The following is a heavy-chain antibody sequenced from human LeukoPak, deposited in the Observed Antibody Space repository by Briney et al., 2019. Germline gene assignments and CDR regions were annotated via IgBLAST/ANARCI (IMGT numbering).Heavy chain of an antibody. Sequence: PGRSLRLSCAASGFTFSSYAMHWVRQAPGKGLEWVAVISYDGSNKHYADSVKGRFTISRDNSKNTLYLQMNSLRAEDTAVYYCVRDGYKAFDIWGQGTMVTVSS. J-gene: IGHJ3*02. CDR3: VRDGYKAFDI. V-gene: IGHV3-30-3*01. CDR1: GFTFSSYA. CDR2: ISYDGSNK. D-gene: IGHD1-14*01.